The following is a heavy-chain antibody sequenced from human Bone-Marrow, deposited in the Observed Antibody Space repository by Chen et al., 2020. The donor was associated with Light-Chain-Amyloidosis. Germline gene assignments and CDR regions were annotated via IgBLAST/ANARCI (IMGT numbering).Heavy chain of an antibody. CDR1: GFACIVYN. CDR3: AREDFGDYEKIDL. J-gene: IGHJ5*02. D-gene: IGHD4-17*01. Sequence: EVQLVESGGGLVKPGGSLGPSVAASGFACIVYNMNWVRQAPGKGLEWVSSISSSSTYIYYADSMKGRFTISRDNAKNSLYLQMSNLRAEDTAVYYCAREDFGDYEKIDLWGQGTLVTVSS. V-gene: IGHV3-21*01. CDR2: ISSSSTYI.